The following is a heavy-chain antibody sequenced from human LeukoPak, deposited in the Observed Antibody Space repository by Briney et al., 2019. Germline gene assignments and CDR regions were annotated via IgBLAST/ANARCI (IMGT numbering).Heavy chain of an antibody. CDR2: IKQDGSEK. D-gene: IGHD6-13*01. Sequence: GGSLRLSCAASGFTFTSYWMSWVRQAPGKGLEWVANIKQDGSEKYYVDSVKGRFTISRDNAEKSLYLQMNSLRAEDTAVYYCARDNMKDGGLAAARTDYWGQGTLVTVSS. CDR1: GFTFTSYW. J-gene: IGHJ4*02. CDR3: ARDNMKDGGLAAARTDY. V-gene: IGHV3-7*01.